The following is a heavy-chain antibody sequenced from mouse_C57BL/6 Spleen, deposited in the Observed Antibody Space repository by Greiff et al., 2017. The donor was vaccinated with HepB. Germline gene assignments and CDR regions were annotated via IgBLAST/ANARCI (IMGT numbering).Heavy chain of an antibody. V-gene: IGHV1-76*01. Sequence: QVQLKESGAELVRPGASVKLSCKASGYTFTDYYINWVKQRPGQGLEWIARIYPGSGNTYYNEKFKGKATLTAEKSSSTAYMQLSSLTSEDSAVYFCARSTPYFDYWGQGTTLTVSS. CDR1: GYTFTDYY. CDR3: ARSTPYFDY. D-gene: IGHD2-1*01. CDR2: IYPGSGNT. J-gene: IGHJ2*01.